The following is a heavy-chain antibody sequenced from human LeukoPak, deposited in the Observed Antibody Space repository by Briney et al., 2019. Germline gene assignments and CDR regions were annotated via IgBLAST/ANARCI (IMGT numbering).Heavy chain of an antibody. D-gene: IGHD2-2*01. CDR3: ARGARGVVPAAISY. Sequence: GSLRLSCAASGFTFSSYAMSWVRQAPGKGLEWIGEINHSGSTNYNPSLKSRVTISVDTSKNQFSLKLSSVTAADTAVYYCARGARGVVPAAISYWGQGTLVTVSS. CDR1: GFTFSSYA. V-gene: IGHV4-34*01. J-gene: IGHJ4*02. CDR2: INHSGST.